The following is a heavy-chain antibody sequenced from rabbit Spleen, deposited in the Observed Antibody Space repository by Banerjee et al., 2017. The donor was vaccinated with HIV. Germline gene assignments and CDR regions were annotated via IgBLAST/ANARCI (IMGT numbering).Heavy chain of an antibody. D-gene: IGHD8-1*01. CDR1: GFSFSSNY. V-gene: IGHV1S47*01. CDR2: IYSGDGTA. Sequence: QQQLVESGGGLVQPGGSLTLTCTASGFSFSSNYWICWVRQAPGKGPEWIACIYSGDGTAYYASWVSGRFTISRSTSLNTVTLQMTSLTAADTATYFCASRYAASSYAFNLWGPGTLVTVS. CDR3: ASRYAASSYAFNL. J-gene: IGHJ4*01.